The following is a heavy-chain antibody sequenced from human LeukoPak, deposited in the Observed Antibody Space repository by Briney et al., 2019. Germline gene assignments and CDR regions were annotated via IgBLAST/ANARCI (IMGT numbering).Heavy chain of an antibody. Sequence: ASVKVSCKASGYTFTGYYMHWVRQAPGQGLEWMGWINPNSGGTNYAQKFQGRVTMTRDTSISTAYMELSRLRSDDTAVYYCARDRAVHPDLNWFDPWGQGTLVTVSS. D-gene: IGHD6-19*01. CDR1: GYTFTGYY. J-gene: IGHJ5*02. V-gene: IGHV1-2*02. CDR3: ARDRAVHPDLNWFDP. CDR2: INPNSGGT.